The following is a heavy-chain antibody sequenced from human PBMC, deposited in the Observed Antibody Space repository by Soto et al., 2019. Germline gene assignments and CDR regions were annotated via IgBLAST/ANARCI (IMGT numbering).Heavy chain of an antibody. V-gene: IGHV1-46*01. CDR2: VNPGGASS. CDR3: ARSSGVGYFFDY. CDR1: GYTFISYY. J-gene: IGHJ4*02. Sequence: QVQLVQSGAEVKEPGASVRVSCKASGYTFISYYIHWVRQAPGQGLEWMGVVNPGGASSSYAQKFQGRVTVTSDPSTSTAHMELSSLRSEDTAVYYCARSSGVGYFFDYWGQGALVTVSS. D-gene: IGHD3-22*01.